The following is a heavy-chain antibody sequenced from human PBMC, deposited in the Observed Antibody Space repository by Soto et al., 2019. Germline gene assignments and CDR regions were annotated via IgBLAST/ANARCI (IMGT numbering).Heavy chain of an antibody. J-gene: IGHJ6*02. V-gene: IGHV3-23*01. CDR1: GFTFSSYA. CDR2: ISGSGGST. D-gene: IGHD4-17*01. CDR3: ARDYGAAKYYYYGMDV. Sequence: GGSLRLSCAASGFTFSSYAMSWVRQAPGKGLEWVSAISGSGGSTYYADSVKGRFTISRDNSKNTLYLQMNSLRAEDTAVYYCARDYGAAKYYYYGMDVWGQGTTVTVSS.